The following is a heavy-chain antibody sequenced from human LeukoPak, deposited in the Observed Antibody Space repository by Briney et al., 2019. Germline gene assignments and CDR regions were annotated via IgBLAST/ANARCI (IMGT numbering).Heavy chain of an antibody. V-gene: IGHV4-31*03. D-gene: IGHD2-21*01. CDR2: IYYSGST. CDR3: VCGSPHYRFDP. CDR1: GVSVSSGTYY. J-gene: IGHJ5*02. Sequence: PSQTLSLTCNVSGVSVSSGTYYWTWIRQHPGKGLEWIGYIYYSGSTYYNPSFQSRVTISVDTSKNHFSLKLISVTAADTAVYYCVCGSPHYRFDPWGQGTLXTVSS.